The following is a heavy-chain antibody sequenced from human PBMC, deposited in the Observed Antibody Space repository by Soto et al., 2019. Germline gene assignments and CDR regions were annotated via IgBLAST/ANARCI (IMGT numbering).Heavy chain of an antibody. CDR3: ARTGWPQSSYYFDY. J-gene: IGHJ4*02. CDR1: GGSISSYY. CDR2: IHYSGST. V-gene: IGHV4-59*08. Sequence: SETLSLTCTVSGGSISSYYWSWIRQSPGKGLESVGYIHYSGSTNYNPSLKSRVTISVDTSKNQFSLRLTSVTADDTAVYYCARTGWPQSSYYFDYWGQGTLVTVSS. D-gene: IGHD3-16*01.